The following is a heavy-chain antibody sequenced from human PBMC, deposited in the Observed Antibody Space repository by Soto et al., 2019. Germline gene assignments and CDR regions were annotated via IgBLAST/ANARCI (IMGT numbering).Heavy chain of an antibody. D-gene: IGHD6-13*01. CDR1: GGSISSSNW. Sequence: SETLSLTCAVSGGSISSSNWWSWVRQPPGKGLEWIGEIYHSGSTNYNPSLKSRVTISVDKSKNQFSLKLSSVTAADTAVYYCARDRQQQLVGSAFDIWGQGTMVTVSS. J-gene: IGHJ3*02. V-gene: IGHV4-4*02. CDR3: ARDRQQQLVGSAFDI. CDR2: IYHSGST.